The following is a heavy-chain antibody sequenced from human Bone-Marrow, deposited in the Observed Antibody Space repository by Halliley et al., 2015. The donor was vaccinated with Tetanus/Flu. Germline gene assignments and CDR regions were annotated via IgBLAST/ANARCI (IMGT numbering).Heavy chain of an antibody. CDR3: ARAGGSGWLDS. CDR1: GGSITSDY. D-gene: IGHD6-19*01. CDR2: IYYSGST. J-gene: IGHJ4*02. Sequence: TLSLTCTVSGGSITSDYWSWIRKPPGKGLEWIGYIYYSGSTDYNSSLKSRVTISFDRSKNQFSLKVRSVTAADTAVYYCARAGGSGWLDSWGRGTLVTVSS. V-gene: IGHV4-59*01.